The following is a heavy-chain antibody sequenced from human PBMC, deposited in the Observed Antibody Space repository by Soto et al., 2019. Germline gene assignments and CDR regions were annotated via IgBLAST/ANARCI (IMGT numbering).Heavy chain of an antibody. V-gene: IGHV1-18*01. D-gene: IGHD2-2*01. J-gene: IGHJ6*02. CDR3: AREDIVVVPAAIRYYYYGMDV. CDR2: ISAYNGNT. CDR1: GYTFTSYG. Sequence: QVQLVQSGAEVKKPGASVKVSCKASGYTFTSYGISWVRQAPGQGLEWMGWISAYNGNTNYAQKLQGRVTMTTDTSTXXAXMXXRSLRSDDTAVYYCAREDIVVVPAAIRYYYYGMDVWGQGTTVTVSS.